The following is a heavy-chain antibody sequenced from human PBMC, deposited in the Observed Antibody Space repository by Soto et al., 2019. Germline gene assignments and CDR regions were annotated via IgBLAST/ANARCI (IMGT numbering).Heavy chain of an antibody. J-gene: IGHJ5*02. CDR2: IYPHDSDT. CDR1: GYTFTNYW. Sequence: GESLKISCKCSGYTFTNYWIGWVRQMPGKGPEWMGIIYPHDSDTNYNPSVQGQVTMSADKSITTTYLQWSSLKASDAALYYCARGNVANYFEPWGLGTLVTVSS. CDR3: ARGNVANYFEP. V-gene: IGHV5-51*01.